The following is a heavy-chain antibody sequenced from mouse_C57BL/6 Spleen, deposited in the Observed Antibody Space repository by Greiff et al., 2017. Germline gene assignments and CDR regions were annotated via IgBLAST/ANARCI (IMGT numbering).Heavy chain of an antibody. D-gene: IGHD2-3*01. Sequence: EVQLQQSGPELVKPGASVKIPCKASGYTFTDYNMDWVKQSHGKSLEWIGDINPNNGGTIYNQKFKGKATLTVDKSSSTAYMELRSLTSEDTAVYYCAKGVDGYYGPSAMDYWGQGTSVTVSS. CDR3: AKGVDGYYGPSAMDY. V-gene: IGHV1-18*01. CDR2: INPNNGGT. J-gene: IGHJ4*01. CDR1: GYTFTDYN.